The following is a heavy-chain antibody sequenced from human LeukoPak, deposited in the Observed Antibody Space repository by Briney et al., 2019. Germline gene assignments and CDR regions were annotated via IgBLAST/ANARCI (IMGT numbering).Heavy chain of an antibody. CDR2: IYYSGNT. D-gene: IGHD6-19*01. Sequence: SETLSLTCTVSGGSISSYYWSWIRQPPGKGLEWIGYIYYSGNTNYNPSLKSRVTISVDTSKNQFSLKLSSVTAADTAVYYCARSQSIAVTNSPKDWYFDLWGRGTLVTVSS. CDR3: ARSQSIAVTNSPKDWYFDL. CDR1: GGSISSYY. J-gene: IGHJ2*01. V-gene: IGHV4-59*01.